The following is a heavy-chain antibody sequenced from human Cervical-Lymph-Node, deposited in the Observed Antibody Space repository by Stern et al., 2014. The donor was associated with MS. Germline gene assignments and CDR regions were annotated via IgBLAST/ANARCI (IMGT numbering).Heavy chain of an antibody. D-gene: IGHD6-19*01. CDR1: GFTFNTYT. Sequence: EVQLVESGGGLVQPGGSLRLSCAASGFTFNTYTMSWVRQAPGKGLEWVSTISGSGGSTYYADSVKGRFTISRDNSKNTLYLQMNSLRAEDTDSYYCAKDLAVAADWGQGTLVTVSS. V-gene: IGHV3-23*04. J-gene: IGHJ4*02. CDR2: ISGSGGST. CDR3: AKDLAVAAD.